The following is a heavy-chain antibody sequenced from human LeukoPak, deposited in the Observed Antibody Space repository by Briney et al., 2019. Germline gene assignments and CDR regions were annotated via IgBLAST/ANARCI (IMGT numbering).Heavy chain of an antibody. CDR2: ININSGGI. Sequence: ASVKVSCKTSGYTFIDYWIHWVRQAPGQGLEWMGRININSGGINYAQKFQGRVTMTRATSISTAYMELGRLRFDDTAVYYCARDRDGGVGTMDYWGQGTLVPVSS. J-gene: IGHJ4*02. CDR3: ARDRDGGVGTMDY. D-gene: IGHD3-3*01. CDR1: GYTFIDYW. V-gene: IGHV1-2*06.